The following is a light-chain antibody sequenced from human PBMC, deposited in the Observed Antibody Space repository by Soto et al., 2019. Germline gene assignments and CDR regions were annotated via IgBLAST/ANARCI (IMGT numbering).Light chain of an antibody. CDR2: EVS. CDR3: CSYVGSSSVV. V-gene: IGLV2-23*02. Sequence: QSALTQPASVSGSPGQSITISCTGTSREVGSYNLVSWYQHHPGKAPRLIIYEVSKGPSGASNRFSGSKSGNTASLTISGLQAADEADYYCCSYVGSSSVVFGGGTKVTVL. CDR1: SREVGSYNL. J-gene: IGLJ2*01.